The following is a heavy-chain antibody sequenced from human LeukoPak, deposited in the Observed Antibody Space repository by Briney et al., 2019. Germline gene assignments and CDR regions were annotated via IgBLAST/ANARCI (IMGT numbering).Heavy chain of an antibody. CDR1: GYSFNSYW. V-gene: IGHV5-51*01. J-gene: IGHJ4*02. CDR3: ATGPYYYDSSGYYDGLDY. CDR2: IYPGDSDT. D-gene: IGHD3-22*01. Sequence: GESLKISXKGSGYSFNSYWIGWVRQRPGKGLEWMGIIYPGDSDTRYSPSFQGQVTISADKSISTAYLQWSSLKASDTAMYYCATGPYYYDSSGYYDGLDYWGQGTLVTVSS.